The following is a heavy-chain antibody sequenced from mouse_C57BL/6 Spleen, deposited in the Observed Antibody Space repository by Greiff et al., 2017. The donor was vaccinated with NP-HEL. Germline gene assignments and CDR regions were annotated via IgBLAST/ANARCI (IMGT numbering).Heavy chain of an antibody. Sequence: EVQLVESGGGLVKPGGSLKLSCAASGFTFSSYAMSWVRQTPEKRLEWVATLSDGGSYTYYPDNVKGRFTISRDTAKNNLYLQMSHLNSEDTAMYYCAREYYSNILFDYWGQGTTLTVSS. CDR3: AREYYSNILFDY. V-gene: IGHV5-4*01. J-gene: IGHJ2*01. CDR2: LSDGGSYT. D-gene: IGHD2-5*01. CDR1: GFTFSSYA.